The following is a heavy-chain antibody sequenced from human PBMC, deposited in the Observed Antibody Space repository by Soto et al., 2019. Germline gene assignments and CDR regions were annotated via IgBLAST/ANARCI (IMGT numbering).Heavy chain of an antibody. J-gene: IGHJ6*02. Sequence: QVQLVESGGGLVRPGGSLRLSCEASGFTFRDYYMTWFRQAPGKGLEWLSYIDSSTKYTNYADSGKGRFTISRDNAKKSLYLQLTSLGAGDTAVHYCAREYYYTMDVWGQGPMVTVSS. CDR2: IDSSTKYT. CDR3: AREYYYTMDV. V-gene: IGHV3-11*05. CDR1: GFTFRDYY.